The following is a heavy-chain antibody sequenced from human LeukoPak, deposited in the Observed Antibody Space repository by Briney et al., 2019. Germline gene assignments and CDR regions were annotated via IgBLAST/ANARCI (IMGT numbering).Heavy chain of an antibody. CDR2: SASGGST. CDR3: AKATVTHLLGY. Sequence: HTGGSLRLSCAASGFTFSTYAMNWVRQAPGKGLEWVSTSASGGSTYYADSVKGRFTISRDNSKNTLYLQMNSLRAEDTAVYYCAKATVTHLLGYWGQGTLVTVSS. D-gene: IGHD4-17*01. V-gene: IGHV3-23*01. J-gene: IGHJ4*02. CDR1: GFTFSTYA.